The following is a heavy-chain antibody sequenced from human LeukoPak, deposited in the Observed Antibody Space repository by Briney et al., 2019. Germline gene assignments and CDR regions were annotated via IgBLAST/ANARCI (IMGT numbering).Heavy chain of an antibody. CDR3: ASTQGDIAAAGTGFDP. CDR1: GGSISSGDYY. CDR2: IYYSGST. Sequence: PSETLSLTCTVSGGSISSGDYYWSWIRQPPGKGLEWIGYIYYSGSTYYNPSLKSRVTISVDTSKNQFSLKLNSVTAADTAVYYCASTQGDIAAAGTGFDPWGQGTLVTVSS. V-gene: IGHV4-30-4*01. J-gene: IGHJ5*02. D-gene: IGHD6-13*01.